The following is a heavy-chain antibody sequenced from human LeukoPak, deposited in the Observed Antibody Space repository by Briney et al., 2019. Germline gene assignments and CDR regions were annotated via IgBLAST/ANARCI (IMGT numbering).Heavy chain of an antibody. CDR1: GGSISSYY. V-gene: IGHV4-59*01. D-gene: IGHD3-10*01. Sequence: SETLSLTCTGSGGSISSYYWSWIRQPPGKGLEGMGYIYYSGSTNYNPSLKSRVPISVDTSKNQFSLKLSSVTAADTAVYYCARVQGLWFGELFYFDYWGQGTLVTVSS. CDR2: IYYSGST. CDR3: ARVQGLWFGELFYFDY. J-gene: IGHJ4*02.